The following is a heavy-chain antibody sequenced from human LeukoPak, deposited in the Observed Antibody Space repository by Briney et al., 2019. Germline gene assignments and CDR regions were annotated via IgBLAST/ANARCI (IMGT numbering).Heavy chain of an antibody. CDR3: ARDVRRRWLQFGGGGDAFDI. V-gene: IGHV1-18*01. D-gene: IGHD5-24*01. Sequence: GASVKVSCKASGYTFTSYGISWVRQAPGQGLEWMGWISAYNGNTNYAQKLQGRVTMTTDTSTSTAYMEPRSLRSDDTAVYYCARDVRRRWLQFGGGGDAFDIWGQGTMVTVSS. CDR1: GYTFTSYG. J-gene: IGHJ3*02. CDR2: ISAYNGNT.